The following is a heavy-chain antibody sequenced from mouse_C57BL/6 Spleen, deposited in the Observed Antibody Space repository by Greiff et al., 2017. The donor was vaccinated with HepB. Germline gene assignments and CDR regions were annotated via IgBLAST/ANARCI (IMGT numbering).Heavy chain of an antibody. Sequence: EVHLVESEGGLVQPGSSMKLSCTASGFTFSDYYMAWVRQVPEKGLEWVANINYDGSSTYYLDSLKSRFIISRDNAKNILYLQMSSLKSEDTATYYCARDVYYYGSSYGMDYWGQGTSVTVSS. CDR1: GFTFSDYY. D-gene: IGHD1-1*01. J-gene: IGHJ4*01. V-gene: IGHV5-16*01. CDR2: INYDGSST. CDR3: ARDVYYYGSSYGMDY.